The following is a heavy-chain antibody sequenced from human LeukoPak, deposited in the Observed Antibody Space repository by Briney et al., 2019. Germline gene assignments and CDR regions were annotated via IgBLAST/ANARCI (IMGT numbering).Heavy chain of an antibody. Sequence: GESLKFSCKGSGYSFTSYWIGWVRQMPGKGLEWMGIIYPGDSDTRYSPSFQGQVTISADKSISTAYLQWSSLKASDTAMYYCARRGYCSSTSCYPFDYWGQGTLVTVSS. V-gene: IGHV5-51*01. D-gene: IGHD2-2*01. CDR3: ARRGYCSSTSCYPFDY. CDR2: IYPGDSDT. J-gene: IGHJ4*02. CDR1: GYSFTSYW.